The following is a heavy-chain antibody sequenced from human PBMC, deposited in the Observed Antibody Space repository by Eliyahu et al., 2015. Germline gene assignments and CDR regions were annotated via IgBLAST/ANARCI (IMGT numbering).Heavy chain of an antibody. CDR3: ALEGGSSGPRWFDP. Sequence: QVQLVQSGAEVKRPGSSVRVSCKASGXTFASYTISWVRQAPGHRFEWLGGIVPVFRTATYAQKFQGRVTITADEPTNTAYLELRSLRSEDTAVYYCALEGGSSGPRWFDPWGQGTLVTVSS. V-gene: IGHV1-69*01. CDR2: IVPVFRTA. J-gene: IGHJ5*02. D-gene: IGHD3-22*01. CDR1: GXTFASYT.